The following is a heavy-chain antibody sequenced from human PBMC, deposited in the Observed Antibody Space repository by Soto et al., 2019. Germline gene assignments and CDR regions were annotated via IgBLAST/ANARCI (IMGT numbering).Heavy chain of an antibody. Sequence: QVQLVQSGAEVKNPGASVKVSCKASGYSFTRYGIGWARQAPGQGLEWMGWINAYNGNTNYAQNLQGRLTLTTDTSTTTAYVELRSLRSTDTAIYYCAMVDVYVTPSPQDVWGQGTTVTVSS. CDR2: INAYNGNT. D-gene: IGHD3-16*01. J-gene: IGHJ6*02. V-gene: IGHV1-18*01. CDR3: AMVDVYVTPSPQDV. CDR1: GYSFTRYG.